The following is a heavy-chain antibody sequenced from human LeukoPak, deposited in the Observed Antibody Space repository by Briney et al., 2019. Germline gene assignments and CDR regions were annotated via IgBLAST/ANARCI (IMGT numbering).Heavy chain of an antibody. D-gene: IGHD6-13*01. J-gene: IGHJ4*02. CDR2: ISGSGGST. CDR3: AKSPEGQLVSLDY. CDR1: GLTFSSHW. Sequence: PGGSLRLSCAASGLTFSSHWMHWVRQAPGKGLEWVSAISGSGGSTYYADSVKGRFTISRDNSKNTLYLQMNSLRAEDTAVYYCAKSPEGQLVSLDYWGQGTLVTVSS. V-gene: IGHV3-23*01.